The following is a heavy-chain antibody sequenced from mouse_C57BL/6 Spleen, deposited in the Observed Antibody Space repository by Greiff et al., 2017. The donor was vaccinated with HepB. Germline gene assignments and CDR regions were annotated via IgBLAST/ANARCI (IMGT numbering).Heavy chain of an antibody. Sequence: QVQLQQPGAELVKPGASVKMSCKASGYTFTSDWITWGKQRPGQGLEWIGDIYPGSGSTNYNEKFKSKATLTVDTSSSTAYMQLSSLTSEDSAVYYCASYYDYDEGYYYAMDYWGQGTSVTVSS. CDR1: GYTFTSDW. V-gene: IGHV1-55*01. J-gene: IGHJ4*01. CDR3: ASYYDYDEGYYYAMDY. CDR2: IYPGSGST. D-gene: IGHD2-4*01.